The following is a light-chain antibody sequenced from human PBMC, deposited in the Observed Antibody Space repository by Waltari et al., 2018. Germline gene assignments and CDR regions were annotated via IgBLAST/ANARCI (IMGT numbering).Light chain of an antibody. CDR2: RAS. V-gene: IGKV3-20*01. CDR1: QSVSRA. CDR3: QHYVRLPAT. Sequence: EIVLTQSPGSLSSSPGERVTLSCRASQSVSRALAWYPQKPGPAPRLLIFRASNRATGMPDRFSGSGSETDFSLTISRLEPEDFAVYYCQHYVRLPATFGRGTKVEIK. J-gene: IGKJ1*01.